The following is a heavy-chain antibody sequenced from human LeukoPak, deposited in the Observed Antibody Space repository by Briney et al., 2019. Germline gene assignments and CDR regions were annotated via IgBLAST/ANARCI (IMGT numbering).Heavy chain of an antibody. D-gene: IGHD4-17*01. CDR2: IFASGTT. CDR3: ASTDANTAAAFDI. J-gene: IGHJ3*02. V-gene: IGHV4-4*07. CDR1: GGSISTYY. Sequence: PSETLFLTCSVSGGSISTYYWSWIRQPAGRGLEWIGRIFASGTTYYNPSLNSRVPMSVDTSMTQFSLKLNSVTAADTAVYYCASTDANTAAAFDICGQGTMVTVSS.